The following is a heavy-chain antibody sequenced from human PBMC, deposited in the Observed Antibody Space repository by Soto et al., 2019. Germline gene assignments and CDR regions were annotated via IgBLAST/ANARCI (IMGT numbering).Heavy chain of an antibody. D-gene: IGHD2-2*01. J-gene: IGHJ6*03. CDR2: MNPNSGNT. CDR3: ARACSSTRCYAGYYYYYMDV. CDR1: GYTFTSYD. Sequence: QVQLVQSGAEVKKPGASVKVSCKASGYTFTSYDINWVRQATGQGLEWMGWMNPNSGNTGYAQKFQGRVTMTRNNSISTGYMELSSLRSEDTAVYYCARACSSTRCYAGYYYYYMDVWGKGSTVTVSS. V-gene: IGHV1-8*01.